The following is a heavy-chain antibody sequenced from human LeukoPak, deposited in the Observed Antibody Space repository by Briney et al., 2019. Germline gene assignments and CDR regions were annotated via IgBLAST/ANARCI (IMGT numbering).Heavy chain of an antibody. D-gene: IGHD2-15*01. CDR3: ARDYCSGGSCYGNFDY. CDR2: INPNSGGT. CDR1: GYTFTGYY. J-gene: IGHJ4*02. Sequence: ASVKVSCKASGYTFTGYYMHWVRQAPGQGLEWMGWINPNSGGTNYAQKFQGRVTMTGDTSISTAYMELSRLRSDDTAVYYCARDYCSGGSCYGNFDYWGQGTLVTVSS. V-gene: IGHV1-2*02.